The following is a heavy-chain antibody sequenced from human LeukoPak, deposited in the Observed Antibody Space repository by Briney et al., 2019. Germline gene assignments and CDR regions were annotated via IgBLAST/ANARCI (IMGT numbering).Heavy chain of an antibody. Sequence: SQTLSLTCTVSGGSISSGSYYWSWIRQPAGKGLEWIGRIYTSGSTNYTPSLKRRVTISVDTSKNQFSLKLSSVTAADTAVYYCARALLGYGDYWSFRYFVYWGQGTLVTVSS. D-gene: IGHD4-17*01. J-gene: IGHJ4*02. CDR2: IYTSGST. V-gene: IGHV4-61*02. CDR1: GGSISSGSYY. CDR3: ARALLGYGDYWSFRYFVY.